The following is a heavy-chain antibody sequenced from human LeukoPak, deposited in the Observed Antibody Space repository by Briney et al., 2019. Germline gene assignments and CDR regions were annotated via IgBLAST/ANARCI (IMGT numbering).Heavy chain of an antibody. V-gene: IGHV3-21*01. J-gene: IGHJ4*02. CDR3: ASLYCSSTSCPDY. CDR2: ISSSSSYI. D-gene: IGHD2-2*01. CDR1: GFTFSSYA. Sequence: GGSLRLSCAASGFTFSSYAMSWVRQAPGQGLEWVSSISSSSSYIYYADSVKGRFTISRDNAKNSLYLQMNSLRAEDTAVYYCASLYCSSTSCPDYWGQGTLVTVSS.